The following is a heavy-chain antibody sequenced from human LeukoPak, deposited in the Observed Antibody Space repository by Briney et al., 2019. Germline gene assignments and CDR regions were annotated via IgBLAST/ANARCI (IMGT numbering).Heavy chain of an antibody. Sequence: GGSLRLSCAAPGFTVSSNYMSWVRQAPGKGLEWVSVIYSGGSTYYADSVKGRFTISRDNSKNTLYLQMNSLRAEDTAVYYCARSHYYDSSGYYVNQGYFDYWGQGTLVTVSS. D-gene: IGHD3-22*01. CDR3: ARSHYYDSSGYYVNQGYFDY. V-gene: IGHV3-66*01. J-gene: IGHJ4*02. CDR1: GFTVSSNY. CDR2: IYSGGST.